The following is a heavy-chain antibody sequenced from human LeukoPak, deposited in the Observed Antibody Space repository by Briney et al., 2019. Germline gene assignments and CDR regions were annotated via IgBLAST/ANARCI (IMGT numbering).Heavy chain of an antibody. Sequence: PGGSLRLSCAASGFTFSSDWMHWVRQAPGQGLVWVSRINPAGSSTNYADSVKGRFTISRDNAKNSLYLQMNSLRAEDTAVYYCARDSSGYQWGQGTLVTVSS. D-gene: IGHD3-22*01. CDR2: INPAGSST. CDR1: GFTFSSDW. CDR3: ARDSSGYQ. V-gene: IGHV3-74*01. J-gene: IGHJ4*02.